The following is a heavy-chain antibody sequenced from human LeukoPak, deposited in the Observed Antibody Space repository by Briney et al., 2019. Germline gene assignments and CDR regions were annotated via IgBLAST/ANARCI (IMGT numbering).Heavy chain of an antibody. CDR3: ANLCLYYYDSSGYCFDY. J-gene: IGHJ4*02. D-gene: IGHD3-22*01. CDR1: GYTFTGDY. Sequence: ASVKVSCKASGYTFTGDYMPWVRQAPGQGLEWVGRINPNRGGTNYAQKFQGRVTMTRDTSISTAYVELSRLRSDDTAVYYCANLCLYYYDSSGYCFDYWGQGTLVTVSS. CDR2: INPNRGGT. V-gene: IGHV1-2*06.